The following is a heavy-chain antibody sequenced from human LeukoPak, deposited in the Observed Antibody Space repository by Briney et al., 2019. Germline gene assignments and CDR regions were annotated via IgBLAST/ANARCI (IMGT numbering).Heavy chain of an antibody. D-gene: IGHD2-2*01. CDR1: GYTFTAQY. V-gene: IGHV1-2*02. CDR2: INPNSGGT. Sequence: GASVKVSCKASGYTFTAQYMHWVRQAPGQGLEWMGWINPNSGGTNYAQKFQGRVTMTRDTSISTAYMELSRLRSDDTAVYYCARDGCSSTSCPPWNYYYYMDVWGKGTTVTVSS. J-gene: IGHJ6*03. CDR3: ARDGCSSTSCPPWNYYYYMDV.